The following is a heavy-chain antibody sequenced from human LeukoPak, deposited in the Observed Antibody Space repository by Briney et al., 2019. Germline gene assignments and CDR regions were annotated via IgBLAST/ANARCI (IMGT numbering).Heavy chain of an antibody. CDR3: ASPYIAAAGTWGAFDI. V-gene: IGHV3-21*04. D-gene: IGHD6-13*01. J-gene: IGHJ3*02. CDR1: GFTFSDYW. Sequence: GGSLRLSCAASGFTFSDYWIHWVRQAPGKGLVWVSSISSSSNYIYYADSVKGRFTISRDNAKNSLYLQMNSLRAEDTAVYYCASPYIAAAGTWGAFDIWGQGTMVTVSS. CDR2: ISSSSNYI.